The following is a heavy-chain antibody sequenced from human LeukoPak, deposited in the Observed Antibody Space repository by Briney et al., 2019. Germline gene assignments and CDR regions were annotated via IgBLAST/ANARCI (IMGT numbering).Heavy chain of an antibody. J-gene: IGHJ6*03. CDR2: IIPIFGTA. V-gene: IGHV1-69*05. CDR1: GGTFSSYA. Sequence: SVKVSCKASGGTFSSYAISWVRQAPGQGLEWMGGIIPIFGTANYAQKFQGRVTITTDESTSTAYMELSSLRSEDTAVYYCAGSLQGDYYYMDVWGKGTTVTVSS. CDR3: AGSLQGDYYYMDV.